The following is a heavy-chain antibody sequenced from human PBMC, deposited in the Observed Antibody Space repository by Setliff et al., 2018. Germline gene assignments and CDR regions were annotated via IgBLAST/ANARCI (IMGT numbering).Heavy chain of an antibody. CDR3: RFWSGYYKKDY. V-gene: IGHV4-4*07. J-gene: IGHJ4*02. CDR1: GDSTDSYY. Sequence: SETLSLTCSVSGDSTDSYYWTWVRQSAGKGLEWIGRIYGGGTTNYNPSLKSRLTISIDNSRNQFSLELTSVTAADTAVYYCRFWSGYYKKDYWGQGTLVTVSS. D-gene: IGHD3-3*01. CDR2: IYGGGTT.